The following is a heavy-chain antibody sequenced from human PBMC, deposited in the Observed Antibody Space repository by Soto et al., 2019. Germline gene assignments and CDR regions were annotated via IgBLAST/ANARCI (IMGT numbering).Heavy chain of an antibody. CDR3: AGSYSSSWTYYYYYGMDV. V-gene: IGHV4-39*01. D-gene: IGHD6-13*01. CDR2: IYYSGST. CDR1: GGSISSSSYY. J-gene: IGHJ6*02. Sequence: PSETLSLTCTVSGGSISSSSYYWGWIRQPPGKGLEWIGSIYYSGSTYYNPSLKSRVTISVDTSKNQFSLKLSSVTAADTAVYYCAGSYSSSWTYYYYYGMDVWGQGTTVTV.